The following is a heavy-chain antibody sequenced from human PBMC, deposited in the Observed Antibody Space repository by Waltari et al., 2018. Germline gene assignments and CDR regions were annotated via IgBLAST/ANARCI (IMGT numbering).Heavy chain of an antibody. V-gene: IGHV4-38-2*02. CDR2: IYHSGSP. D-gene: IGHD3-10*01. CDR3: ARDKTGGFDP. J-gene: IGHJ5*02. CDR1: GYSISSGYY. Sequence: QVQLQESGPGLVKPSETLSLTCAVSGYSISSGYYWGWIRQPPGKGLEWIGSIYHSGSPSYNPSLKSRVTISVDTSKNQFSLKLSSVTAADTAVYYCARDKTGGFDPWGQGTLVTVSS.